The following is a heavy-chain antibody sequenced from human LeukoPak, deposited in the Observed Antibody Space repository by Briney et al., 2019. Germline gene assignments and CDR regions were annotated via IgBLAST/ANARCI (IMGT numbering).Heavy chain of an antibody. CDR2: INGSSSYI. V-gene: IGHV3-21*01. CDR1: GFTFSAYN. J-gene: IGHJ4*02. D-gene: IGHD6-6*01. Sequence: GGSLSLSCAASGFTFSAYNMNWVRQAQPKGLERVSCINGSSSYIYYADSVRGRFTISRDNAKNSLYLQMDSLRAEDTAVYFCAYAAQIDYCGQGTLVTVSS. CDR3: AYAAQIDY.